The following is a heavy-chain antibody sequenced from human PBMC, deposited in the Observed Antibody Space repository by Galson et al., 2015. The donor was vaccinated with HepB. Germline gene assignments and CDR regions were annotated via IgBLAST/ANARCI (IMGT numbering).Heavy chain of an antibody. Sequence: SVKVSCKASGYTFTSYGISWVRQAPGQGLEWMGWISAYNGNTNYAQKLQGRVTMTTDTSTSTAYMELSSLRSEDTAVYYCATPRWYGAFDIWGQGTMVTVSS. CDR2: ISAYNGNT. J-gene: IGHJ3*02. CDR1: GYTFTSYG. D-gene: IGHD6-13*01. CDR3: ATPRWYGAFDI. V-gene: IGHV1-18*04.